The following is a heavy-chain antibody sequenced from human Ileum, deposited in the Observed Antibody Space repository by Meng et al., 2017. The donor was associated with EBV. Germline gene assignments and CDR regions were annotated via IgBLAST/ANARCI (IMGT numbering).Heavy chain of an antibody. Sequence: QVQLQQLGAGLLKPSETLSRTCAVYGGSFSGYYWSWIRQPPGKGLEWIGEINHSGSTNYNPSLKSRVTISVDTSKNQFSLKLSSVTAADTAVYYCARGNKVSDRGFDYWGQGTLVTVSS. CDR3: ARGNKVSDRGFDY. D-gene: IGHD3-10*01. CDR1: GGSFSGYY. CDR2: INHSGST. V-gene: IGHV4-34*01. J-gene: IGHJ4*02.